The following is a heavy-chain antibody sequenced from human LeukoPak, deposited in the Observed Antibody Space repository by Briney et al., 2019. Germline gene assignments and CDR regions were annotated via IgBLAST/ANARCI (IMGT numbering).Heavy chain of an antibody. J-gene: IGHJ6*04. CDR2: INQDGSER. D-gene: IGHD3-10*02. Sequence: TGGSLRLSCVASGFTFVSHWMTWVRQAPGKGLEWVANINQDGSERYYADSVKGRFTISRDNAKNSLYLQMNSLRAEDTAVYYCAELGITMIGGVWGKGTTVTISS. CDR3: AELGITMIGGV. V-gene: IGHV3-7*01. CDR1: GFTFVSHW.